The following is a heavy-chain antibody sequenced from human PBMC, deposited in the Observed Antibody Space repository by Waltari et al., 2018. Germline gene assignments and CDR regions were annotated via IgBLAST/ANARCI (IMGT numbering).Heavy chain of an antibody. CDR1: GASISTYS. V-gene: IGHV4-4*07. CDR2: INTSGRP. D-gene: IGHD2-8*02. CDR3: ARLEYCTGSNCYGDS. Sequence: QVQLQESGPGLVRPSETLSLTCTVSGASISTYSWSWIRQPAGKGLEWIGRINTSGRPNQNPSLKSRITMSVDTSKNQFSLKLSSVTAADTAVYYCARLEYCTGSNCYGDSWGQGTLVTVSS. J-gene: IGHJ4*02.